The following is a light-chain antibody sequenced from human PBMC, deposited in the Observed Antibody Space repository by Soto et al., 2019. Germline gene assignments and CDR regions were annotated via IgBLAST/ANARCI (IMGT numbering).Light chain of an antibody. CDR3: QQYHTWPIT. Sequence: EIVMTQSPVTLSVSPGERATLSCRASQSASKYLAWYQQKPGQAPRLLIYDTSNRATGVPARFSGSGSGTDFTLTISSLEPEDCAIYYCQQYHTWPITFGGGTKVDIK. J-gene: IGKJ4*01. CDR1: QSASKY. CDR2: DTS. V-gene: IGKV3D-15*01.